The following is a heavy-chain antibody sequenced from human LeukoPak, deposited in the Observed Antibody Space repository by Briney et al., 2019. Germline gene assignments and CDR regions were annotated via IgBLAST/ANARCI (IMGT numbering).Heavy chain of an antibody. J-gene: IGHJ4*02. CDR3: ARYCSSTNCYRIFDY. CDR1: GYSISSGYH. Sequence: SETLSLTCSVSGYSISSGYHWGWIRQPPGKGLEWIGSIYHSGSTYYNPSLQSRVTVSVDTSKNQFSLKLSSVTAADTAVYYCARYCSSTNCYRIFDYWGQGTLVTVSS. V-gene: IGHV4-38-2*02. D-gene: IGHD2-2*02. CDR2: IYHSGST.